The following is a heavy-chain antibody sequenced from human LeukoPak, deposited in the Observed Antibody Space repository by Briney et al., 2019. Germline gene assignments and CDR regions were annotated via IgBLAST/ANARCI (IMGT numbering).Heavy chain of an antibody. CDR3: ARDVYYFDY. D-gene: IGHD3-16*01. CDR2: IYHSGST. Sequence: SETLSLTCAVYGGSFSGYYWSWVRQPPGKGLEWIGEIYHSGSTNYNPSLKSRVTISVDKSKNQFSLKLSSVTAADTAVYYCARDVYYFDYWGQGTLVTVSS. CDR1: GGSFSGYY. V-gene: IGHV4-34*01. J-gene: IGHJ4*02.